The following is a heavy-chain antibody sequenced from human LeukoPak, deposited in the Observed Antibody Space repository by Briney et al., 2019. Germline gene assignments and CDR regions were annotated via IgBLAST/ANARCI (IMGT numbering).Heavy chain of an antibody. Sequence: GGSLRLSCTVSGFTFSNYAMAWVRQAPGEGLEWVGRIKSKTDGGTTDCAAPVKGRFTISRDDSKNTLYLQMNGLKTEDTAVYYCTTLRDGLMHHWGQGTLVTVSS. J-gene: IGHJ5*02. CDR3: TTLRDGLMHH. D-gene: IGHD5-24*01. CDR2: IKSKTDGGTT. V-gene: IGHV3-15*01. CDR1: GFTFSNYA.